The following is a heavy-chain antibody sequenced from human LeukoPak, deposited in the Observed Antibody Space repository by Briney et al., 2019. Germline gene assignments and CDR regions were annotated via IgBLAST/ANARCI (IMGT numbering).Heavy chain of an antibody. CDR3: ARAPTFSGWFDY. Sequence: GGSLRLSCAASGFTFSSYNMNWVRQAPGKGLEWVSYISSSSSYIYYADSVKGRFTISRDNAKNSLYLQMNSLRVEDTAVYYCARAPTFSGWFDYWGQGTLVTVSS. CDR2: ISSSSSYI. D-gene: IGHD6-19*01. CDR1: GFTFSSYN. J-gene: IGHJ4*02. V-gene: IGHV3-21*01.